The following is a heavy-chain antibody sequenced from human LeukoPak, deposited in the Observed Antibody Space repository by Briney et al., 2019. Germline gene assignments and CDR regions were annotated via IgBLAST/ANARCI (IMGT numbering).Heavy chain of an antibody. D-gene: IGHD2-15*01. CDR2: INPNSGGT. Sequence: GASVKVSCKASGYTFTGYYMHWVRQAPGQGLEWMGWINPNSGGTNYAQKFQGRVTMTRDTSISTAYMELSRLRSEDTAVYYCARAHCSGGSCYLLSLDVWGKGTTVTVSS. CDR1: GYTFTGYY. J-gene: IGHJ6*04. V-gene: IGHV1-2*02. CDR3: ARAHCSGGSCYLLSLDV.